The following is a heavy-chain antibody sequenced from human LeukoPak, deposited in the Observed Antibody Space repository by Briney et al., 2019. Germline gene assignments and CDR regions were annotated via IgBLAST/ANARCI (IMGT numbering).Heavy chain of an antibody. J-gene: IGHJ4*02. Sequence: GGSLRLSCATSGFTFSSYAMNWVRQAPGKGLEWVSAISGSDDSAYYADSVKGRFTISRDKSKNTLYLQMNSLRAEDTAVYYCAKDRGVRSLYWGQGTLVTVSS. CDR2: ISGSDDSA. CDR1: GFTFSSYA. CDR3: AKDRGVRSLY. V-gene: IGHV3-23*01. D-gene: IGHD3-10*01.